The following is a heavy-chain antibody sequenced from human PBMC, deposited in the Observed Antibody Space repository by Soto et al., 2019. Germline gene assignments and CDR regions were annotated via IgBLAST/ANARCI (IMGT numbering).Heavy chain of an antibody. D-gene: IGHD7-27*01. J-gene: IGHJ6*02. CDR2: IIPISSTT. V-gene: IGHV1-69*01. CDR1: GGNFITFA. Sequence: QVELVQSGAEVKKPGSSVKVSCKASGGNFITFAISWVRQAPGQGLEWMGEIIPISSTTKSAHKFQDRVTISADGSSSTVHMGLRSLKSADTAIDFCAKKLGIDPFGSYGLDVWGQGTTVTVSS. CDR3: AKKLGIDPFGSYGLDV.